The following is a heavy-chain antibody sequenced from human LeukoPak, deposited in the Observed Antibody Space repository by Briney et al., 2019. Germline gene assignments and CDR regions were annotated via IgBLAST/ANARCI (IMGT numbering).Heavy chain of an antibody. D-gene: IGHD5-18*01. Sequence: SETLSLTCAVYGGSFSSYYWSWIRQPPGKGLEWIGEINHSGSTNYNPSLKSRVTISVDTSKNQFSLKLSSVTAADTAVYYCARGRLQLWLNRVVKNWFDPWGQGTLVTVSS. CDR2: INHSGST. CDR1: GGSFSSYY. V-gene: IGHV4-34*01. CDR3: ARGRLQLWLNRVVKNWFDP. J-gene: IGHJ5*02.